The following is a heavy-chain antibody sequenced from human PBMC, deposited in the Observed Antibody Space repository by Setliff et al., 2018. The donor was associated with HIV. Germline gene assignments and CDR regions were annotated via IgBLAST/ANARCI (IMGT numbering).Heavy chain of an antibody. CDR1: GFTFTSSA. CDR2: IVVGSGNT. Sequence: SVKVSCKASGFTFTSSAMQWVRQARGQRLEWIGWIVVGSGNTNYAQKFQERVTITRDMSTNTAYMELSSLRSEDTAVYYCARMVRGVSPRDYWGQGTLVTVSS. CDR3: ARMVRGVSPRDY. D-gene: IGHD3-10*01. V-gene: IGHV1-58*02. J-gene: IGHJ4*02.